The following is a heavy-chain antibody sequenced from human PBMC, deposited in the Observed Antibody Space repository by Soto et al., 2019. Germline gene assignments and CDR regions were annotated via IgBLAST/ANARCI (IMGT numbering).Heavy chain of an antibody. CDR2: ISSSSSYI. CDR1: GFTFSSYS. CDR3: ARAGYSSSWSYFDY. D-gene: IGHD6-13*01. J-gene: IGHJ4*02. V-gene: IGHV3-21*01. Sequence: LRLSCAASGFTFSSYSMNWVRQSPGRGLEWVSSISSSSSYIYYADSVKGRFTVSRDNAKNSLYLQMNSLRAEDTAVYYCARAGYSSSWSYFDYWGQGTLVTVSS.